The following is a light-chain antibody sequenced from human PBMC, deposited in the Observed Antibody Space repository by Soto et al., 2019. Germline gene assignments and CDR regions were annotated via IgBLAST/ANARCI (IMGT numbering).Light chain of an antibody. CDR1: QDIRSD. Sequence: DIQMTQSPSSLSASVGDRVTITCRASQDIRSDLGWFQQKPGKAPKRLIYAASTLESGVPSRFSGSRSGTEFTLTISSLQPDDYATYYCQQYNSYSPLTFGGGTKVEIK. J-gene: IGKJ4*01. CDR3: QQYNSYSPLT. CDR2: AAS. V-gene: IGKV1-17*01.